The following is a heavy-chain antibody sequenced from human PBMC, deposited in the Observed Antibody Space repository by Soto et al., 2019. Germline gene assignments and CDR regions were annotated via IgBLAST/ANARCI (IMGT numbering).Heavy chain of an antibody. J-gene: IGHJ3*02. V-gene: IGHV3-7*01. CDR3: ARVASSGWYFAFDI. D-gene: IGHD6-19*01. CDR2: IKQDGSEK. Sequence: GGSLRLSCAASGFTFSSYWMSWVRQAPGKGLEWVANIKQDGSEKYYVESVKGRFTISRDNAKNSLYLQMNSLRAEDTAVYYCARVASSGWYFAFDIWGQGTMVTVSS. CDR1: GFTFSSYW.